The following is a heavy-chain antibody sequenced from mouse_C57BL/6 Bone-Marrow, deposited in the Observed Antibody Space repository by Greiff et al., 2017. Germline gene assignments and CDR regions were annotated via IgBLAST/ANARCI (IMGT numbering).Heavy chain of an antibody. V-gene: IGHV1-64*01. CDR3: ACVHYNGSPFSYAMDY. J-gene: IGHJ4*01. Sequence: QVQLQQSGAELVKPGASVKLSCKASGYTFTSYWMHWVKQRPGQGLEWIGMIHPNSGSTKYNEKFKSKATLTVDKSSSTAYMQLCSLTSEHSAVYSCACVHYNGSPFSYAMDYGGQGTSVTVSS. CDR2: IHPNSGST. CDR1: GYTFTSYW. D-gene: IGHD1-1*01.